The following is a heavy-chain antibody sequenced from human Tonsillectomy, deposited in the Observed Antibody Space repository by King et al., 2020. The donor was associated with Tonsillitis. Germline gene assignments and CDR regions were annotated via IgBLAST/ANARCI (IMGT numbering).Heavy chain of an antibody. CDR2: ISYDGSNK. Sequence: VQLVESGGGVVQPGRSLRLSCAASGFTFSSYGMHWVRQAPGKGLEGVAVISYDGSNKYYADSWKGRFTISRDNSKNTRYLQMNSLGAEETAVYYCAKWGDIVATIRTPAFDYWGQGTLVTVSS. D-gene: IGHD5-12*01. CDR3: AKWGDIVATIRTPAFDY. V-gene: IGHV3-30*18. J-gene: IGHJ4*02. CDR1: GFTFSSYG.